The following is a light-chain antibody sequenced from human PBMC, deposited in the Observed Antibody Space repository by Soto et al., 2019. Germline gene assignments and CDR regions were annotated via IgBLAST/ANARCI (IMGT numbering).Light chain of an antibody. CDR2: KSS. V-gene: IGKV1-5*03. Sequence: DIQMTQSPSTLSGSVGDRVTITCRASQTISSWLAWYQQKPGKAPKLLIYKSSTLKSGVPSRFSGSGSGTEFTLTISSLQPDDFATYYCQHYNSYSEAFGQGTQVELK. CDR3: QHYNSYSEA. CDR1: QTISSW. J-gene: IGKJ1*01.